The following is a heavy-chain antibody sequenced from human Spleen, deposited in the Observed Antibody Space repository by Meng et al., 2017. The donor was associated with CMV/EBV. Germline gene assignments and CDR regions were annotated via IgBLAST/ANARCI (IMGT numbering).Heavy chain of an antibody. D-gene: IGHD1-26*01. CDR1: GGSFSGYY. CDR2: INHSGST. CDR3: ATGSGDFDH. V-gene: IGHV4-34*01. Sequence: QVQRQQWGAGLLKPSETLSLTCAVYGGSFSGYYWSWIRQPPGKGLEWIGEINHSGSTNYNPSLKSRVTISKDTSKNQISLRLTSVTAADTAVYYCATGSGDFDHWGRGTLVTVSS. J-gene: IGHJ4*02.